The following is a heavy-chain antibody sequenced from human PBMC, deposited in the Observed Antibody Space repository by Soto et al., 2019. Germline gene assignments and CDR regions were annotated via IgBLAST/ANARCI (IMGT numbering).Heavy chain of an antibody. CDR3: AKALGELSPESYDY. Sequence: QVQLVESGGGVVQPGTSLRLSCAASGFKFSFFAMHWVRQAPGKGLEWVAVISYDGSEKYYADSVKGRFSISRDNSKNTLTLQMNSLRPEDTAVYFCAKALGELSPESYDYWGQGTLITVSS. V-gene: IGHV3-30*18. J-gene: IGHJ4*02. D-gene: IGHD3-16*02. CDR2: ISYDGSEK. CDR1: GFKFSFFA.